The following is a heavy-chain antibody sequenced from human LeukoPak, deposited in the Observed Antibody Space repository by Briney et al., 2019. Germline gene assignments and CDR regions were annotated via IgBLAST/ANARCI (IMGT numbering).Heavy chain of an antibody. CDR3: TRVIVATKDY. D-gene: IGHD5-12*01. Sequence: GGSLRLSCTGSGFTFGDYAMNWVRQAPGKGLEWVGFIRSKAYDGAPEYAASVKGRFTISRDDSKSIAYLQMNSLKTEDTAVYYCTRVIVATKDYWGQGTLVTVSS. CDR2: IRSKAYDGAP. J-gene: IGHJ4*02. CDR1: GFTFGDYA. V-gene: IGHV3-49*04.